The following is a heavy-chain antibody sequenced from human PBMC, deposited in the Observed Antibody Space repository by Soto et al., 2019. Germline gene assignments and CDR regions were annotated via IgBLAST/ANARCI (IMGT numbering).Heavy chain of an antibody. Sequence: SQTLSLTCAISGDSVSSNSAAWNWIRQSPSRGLDWLGRTYYRSKWYNDYAVSVKSRITINPDTSKNQFSLQLNSVTPEDTAVYYCARDQARGWYGSSNWFDPWGQGTLVTVSS. CDR3: ARDQARGWYGSSNWFDP. J-gene: IGHJ5*02. V-gene: IGHV6-1*01. CDR1: GDSVSSNSAA. D-gene: IGHD6-19*01. CDR2: TYYRSKWYN.